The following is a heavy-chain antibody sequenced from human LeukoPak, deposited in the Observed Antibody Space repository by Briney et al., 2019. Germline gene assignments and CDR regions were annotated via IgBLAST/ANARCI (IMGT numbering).Heavy chain of an antibody. J-gene: IGHJ4*02. CDR2: IYPGDSDT. V-gene: IGHV5-51*01. D-gene: IGHD6-19*01. Sequence: GESLNISCKGSGYSFTSYWIGWVRQMPGKGLELMGIIYPGDSDTRYSPSFQGQVTISADKSISTDYLQWSSLKASDTAMYYCARQKAVAGIYFDYWGQGTLVTVSS. CDR3: ARQKAVAGIYFDY. CDR1: GYSFTSYW.